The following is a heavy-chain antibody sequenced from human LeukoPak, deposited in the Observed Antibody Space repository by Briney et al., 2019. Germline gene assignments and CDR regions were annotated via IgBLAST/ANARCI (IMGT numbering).Heavy chain of an antibody. Sequence: KSSETLSLTCTVSGGSISSSSYYWGWIRQPPGKGLEWIGSIYYSGSTYYNPSLKSRVTISVDTSKNQFSLKLSSVTAADTAVYYCARMGGGYEANTDYWGQGTLVTVSS. J-gene: IGHJ4*02. CDR2: IYYSGST. D-gene: IGHD5-12*01. V-gene: IGHV4-39*07. CDR1: GGSISSSSYY. CDR3: ARMGGGYEANTDY.